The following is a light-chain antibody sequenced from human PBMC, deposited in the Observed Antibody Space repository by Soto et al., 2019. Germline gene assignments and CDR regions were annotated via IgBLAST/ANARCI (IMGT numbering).Light chain of an antibody. Sequence: QSALTQPPSASGTPGQRVTISCSGSSSNIGSNIVNWYQQLPGTAPKVLIYGNNQRPSGVPDRFSGSKSGTSASLAISGLQSEDEADYHCAVWDDSLNGVVFVGGTKVTV. J-gene: IGLJ2*01. V-gene: IGLV1-44*01. CDR1: SSNIGSNI. CDR2: GNN. CDR3: AVWDDSLNGVV.